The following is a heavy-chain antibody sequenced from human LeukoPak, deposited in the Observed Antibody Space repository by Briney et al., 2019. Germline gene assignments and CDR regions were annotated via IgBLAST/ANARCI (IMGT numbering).Heavy chain of an antibody. CDR1: GFTFSSYE. J-gene: IGHJ4*02. Sequence: AGGSLRLSCAASGFTFSSYEMNWVRQAPGKGLEWVSSISSSGSTIYYADSVKGRFTISRDNAKNSLYLQMNSLRAEDTAVYYCARERYYYGSGSYLPFDYWGQGTLVTVSS. CDR3: ARERYYYGSGSYLPFDY. CDR2: ISSSGSTI. V-gene: IGHV3-48*03. D-gene: IGHD3-10*01.